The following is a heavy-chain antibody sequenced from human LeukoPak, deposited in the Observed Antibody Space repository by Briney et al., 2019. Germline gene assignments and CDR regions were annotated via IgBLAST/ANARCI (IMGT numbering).Heavy chain of an antibody. CDR1: GFTFSSYA. J-gene: IGHJ4*02. V-gene: IGHV3-23*01. CDR2: ISGSGGST. D-gene: IGHD6-19*01. Sequence: QAGGSLRLSCAASGFTFSSYAMNWVRQAPGKGLEWVSAISGSGGSTYYADSVKGRFTISRDNSKNTLYLQMNSLRAEDTAVYYCAKDLLRVINVVGIAVAGFDYWGQGTLVTVSS. CDR3: AKDLLRVINVVGIAVAGFDY.